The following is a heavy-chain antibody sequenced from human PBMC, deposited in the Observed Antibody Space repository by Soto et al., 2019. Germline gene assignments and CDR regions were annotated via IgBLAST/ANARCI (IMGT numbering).Heavy chain of an antibody. V-gene: IGHV1-18*01. CDR2: ISAYSGDT. CDR3: ARPITMMFLAPAY. J-gene: IGHJ4*02. CDR1: GYSFTNYP. Sequence: QVNLVQSGAEVRKPGASVKVSCKASGYSFTNYPIAWVRRAPGQGLEWMGWISAYSGDTNYAQKFQGRVTMTRDTSTTTAYLELRSLRSDDTAVYYCARPITMMFLAPAYWGQGTLVTVSS. D-gene: IGHD3-22*01.